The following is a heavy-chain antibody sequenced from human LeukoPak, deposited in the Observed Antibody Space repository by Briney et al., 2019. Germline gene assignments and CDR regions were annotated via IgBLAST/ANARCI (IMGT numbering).Heavy chain of an antibody. J-gene: IGHJ6*03. CDR2: IIPIFGTA. CDR3: ARSVREALNCSSTSCYPTVDYYYYMDV. V-gene: IGHV1-69*05. Sequence: GASVKVSCKPSGGTFSSYAISWVRQAPGQGLEWMGGIIPIFGTANYAQKFQGRVTITTDESTSTAYMELSSLRSEDTAVYYCARSVREALNCSSTSCYPTVDYYYYMDVWGKGTTVTVSS. D-gene: IGHD2-2*01. CDR1: GGTFSSYA.